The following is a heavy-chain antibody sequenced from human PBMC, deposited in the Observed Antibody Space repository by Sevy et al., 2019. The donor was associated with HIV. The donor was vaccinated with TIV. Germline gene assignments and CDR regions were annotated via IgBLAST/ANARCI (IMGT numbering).Heavy chain of an antibody. CDR3: YQGVLSRDSPFDY. CDR2: ISYDGSNK. J-gene: IGHJ4*02. CDR1: GFTFSSYG. Sequence: GGSLRLSCAASGFTFSSYGMHWVRQAPGKGLEWVAVISYDGSNKYYADSVKGRFTISRDNSKNTLYLQMNSLRAEDTAVYYCYQGVLSRDSPFDYWGQGTLVTVSS. D-gene: IGHD3-10*01. V-gene: IGHV3-30*03.